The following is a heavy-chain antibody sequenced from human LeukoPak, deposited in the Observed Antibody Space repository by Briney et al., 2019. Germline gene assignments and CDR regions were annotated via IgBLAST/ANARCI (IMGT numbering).Heavy chain of an antibody. CDR3: ARDRLGDYDHSGYYDK. V-gene: IGHV3-11*01. D-gene: IGHD3-22*01. CDR2: ICDSGRTI. CDR1: GFTFSDYY. J-gene: IGHJ4*02. Sequence: GGSLRLSCAASGFTFSDYYMSWVRQAPGEGVEWVSYICDSGRTIYYADSVKGRFTISRDNAKNSVYLQMNNLRAEATAVYYCARDRLGDYDHSGYYDKWGQGALVTVSS.